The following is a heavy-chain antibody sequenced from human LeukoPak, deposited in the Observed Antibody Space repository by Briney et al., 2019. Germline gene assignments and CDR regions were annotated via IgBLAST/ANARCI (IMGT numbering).Heavy chain of an antibody. CDR3: ARDSGMVRGVIGDY. J-gene: IGHJ4*02. CDR1: GFTFSSYA. Sequence: GGPLRLSCAASGFTFSSYAMHWVRQAPGKGLEWVAVISYDGSNKYYADSVKGRFTISRDNSKNTLYLQMNSLRAEDTAVYYCARDSGMVRGVIGDYWGQGTLVTVSS. V-gene: IGHV3-30-3*01. CDR2: ISYDGSNK. D-gene: IGHD3-10*01.